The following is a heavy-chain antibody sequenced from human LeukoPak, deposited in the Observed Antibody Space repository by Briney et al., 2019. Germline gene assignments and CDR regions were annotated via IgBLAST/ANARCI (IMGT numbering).Heavy chain of an antibody. J-gene: IGHJ5*02. V-gene: IGHV4-31*03. CDR3: AREVRRENNWFDP. D-gene: IGHD3-10*01. CDR1: GGSIINCDYY. CDR2: MSYSWKA. Sequence: SETLTLTCTVSGGSIINCDYYWSWIRQHPGKDLEWIVYMSYSWKAYYNPSLNSRVTISLETSKNQFSLRLSSVTAADTDMYYFAREVRRENNWFDPWGQGTLVTVSS.